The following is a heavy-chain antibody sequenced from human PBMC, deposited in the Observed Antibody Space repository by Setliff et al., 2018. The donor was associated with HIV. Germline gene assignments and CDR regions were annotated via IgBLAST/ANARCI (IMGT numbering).Heavy chain of an antibody. J-gene: IGHJ5*02. CDR2: IYLGDSEI. CDR1: GYSFTTYW. CDR3: AISGSPDRRPT. D-gene: IGHD3-10*01. V-gene: IGHV5-51*01. Sequence: GESLKISCEASGYSFTTYWIGWVRQLPGKGLEWMGIIYLGDSEIGYSPSFQGQVTISADKSISTAYLQWSSLKASDTAIYYCAISGSPDRRPTWGQGTLVTAPQ.